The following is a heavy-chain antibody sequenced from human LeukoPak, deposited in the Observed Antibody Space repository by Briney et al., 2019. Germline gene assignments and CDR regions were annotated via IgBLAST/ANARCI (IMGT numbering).Heavy chain of an antibody. CDR1: GYTFTGYY. J-gene: IGHJ4*01. CDR2: INPNSGDT. D-gene: IGHD2-21*01. Sequence: ASVKVSCKASGYTFTGYYMHGVRQAPGQGLEWMGWINPNSGDTNYAQKTQGRVTMTRDTSISTAYMELSRLRSDDTAIYSCARFDSPFFDYWGHGTLVTVSS. V-gene: IGHV1-2*02. CDR3: ARFDSPFFDY.